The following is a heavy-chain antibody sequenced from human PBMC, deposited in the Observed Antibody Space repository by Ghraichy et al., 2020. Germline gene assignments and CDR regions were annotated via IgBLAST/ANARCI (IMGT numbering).Heavy chain of an antibody. J-gene: IGHJ4*02. CDR2: IYWNDDN. CDR1: GFSLSTSGVA. D-gene: IGHD3-22*01. Sequence: SGPTLVKPTQTLTLTCSFSGFSLSTSGVAVGWIRQPPTKALEWLALIYWNDDNRYSPSLKSRLIITKDTSKNQVVLTMTNVDPVDTATYYCARDSSGYDYSGFDHWGQGVLVTVSS. V-gene: IGHV2-5*01. CDR3: ARDSSGYDYSGFDH.